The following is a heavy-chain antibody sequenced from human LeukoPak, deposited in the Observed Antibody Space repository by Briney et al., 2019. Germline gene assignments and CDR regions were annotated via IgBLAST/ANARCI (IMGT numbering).Heavy chain of an antibody. J-gene: IGHJ4*02. CDR1: GGSFTGYV. Sequence: SETLSLTCRVYGGSFTGYVWSWIRQPPGKGLEWIGENTDSGTTYSNPSLKSRVTISVDTSKNFFSLKLTSVTAADTAVYYCARHDSSGSQASYFDYWGQGTLVTVSS. V-gene: IGHV4-34*01. CDR2: NTDSGTT. CDR3: ARHDSSGSQASYFDY. D-gene: IGHD3-22*01.